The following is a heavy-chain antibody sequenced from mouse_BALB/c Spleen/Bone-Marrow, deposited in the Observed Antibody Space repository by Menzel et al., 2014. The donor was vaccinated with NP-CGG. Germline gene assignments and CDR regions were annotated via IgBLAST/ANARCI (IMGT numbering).Heavy chain of an antibody. CDR1: GFDFSRHW. CDR3: ARGNYYGNLDY. CDR2: INPDSRTI. V-gene: IGHV4-1*02. J-gene: IGHJ2*01. Sequence: EVKLLESGGGLVQPGGSLKLSCAASGFDFSRHWMSWVRQAPGKGLQWIGEINPDSRTINYAPSLKAKFIISRDNAKNTLYLQMSKVRSDDTALYYRARGNYYGNLDYWGQGTTLTVSS. D-gene: IGHD2-1*01.